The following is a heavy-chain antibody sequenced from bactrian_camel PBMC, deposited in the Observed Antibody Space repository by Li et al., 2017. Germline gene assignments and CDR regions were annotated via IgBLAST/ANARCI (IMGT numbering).Heavy chain of an antibody. Sequence: QVQLVESGGGSVQTGGSLRLSCAPSGLSVSDFSMAWFRQPPGKEREGVAAIRRDDLTAYTDSVRGRFTISRNNAKNTLSLRMNSLKPEDTGMYYCAATSCYPVGSALLEPSGYNFWGQGTQVTV. J-gene: IGHJ4*01. V-gene: IGHV3S55*01. CDR1: GLSVSDFS. CDR2: IRRDDLT. CDR3: AATSCYPVGSALLEPSGYNF. D-gene: IGHD1*01.